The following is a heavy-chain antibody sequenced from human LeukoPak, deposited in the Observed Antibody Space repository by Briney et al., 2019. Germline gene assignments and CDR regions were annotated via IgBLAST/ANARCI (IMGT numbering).Heavy chain of an antibody. CDR2: IYYSGSH. CDR3: ATLGPIGALWSGYNWFDP. Sequence: SETLSLTCTVSGGSISSRSYYWGWIRQPPGKGLEWFGCIYYSGSHYYNPSLKSRVTISVDASKNQFSVMLSCVTAARAAVSYCATLGPIGALWSGYNWFDPWGQGTLVTVSS. D-gene: IGHD3-3*01. V-gene: IGHV4-39*01. J-gene: IGHJ5*02. CDR1: GGSISSRSYY.